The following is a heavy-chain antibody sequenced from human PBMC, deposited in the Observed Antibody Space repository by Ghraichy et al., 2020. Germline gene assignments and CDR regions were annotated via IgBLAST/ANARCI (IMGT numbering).Heavy chain of an antibody. V-gene: IGHV3-48*02. CDR1: GFTFSSYS. CDR3: ARDVYNYGYPNWFDP. D-gene: IGHD3-10*01. J-gene: IGHJ5*02. Sequence: GGSLRLSCAASGFTFSSYSMNWVRQAPGKGLEWVSYISSSSSTIYYADSVKGRFTISRDNAKNSLYLQMNSLSDEDTAVYYCARDVYNYGYPNWFDPWGQGTLVTVSS. CDR2: ISSSSSTI.